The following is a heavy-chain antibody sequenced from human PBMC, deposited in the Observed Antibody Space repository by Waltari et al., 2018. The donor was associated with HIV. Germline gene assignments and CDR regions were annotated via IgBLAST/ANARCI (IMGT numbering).Heavy chain of an antibody. D-gene: IGHD1-26*01. CDR3: AAAGSWLPWFDP. Sequence: QVQLQESGPGLVKPSETLSLTCTVSAGSIRSYYWSWIRQPPGKGLEWIGYIYYSGSTNYNPSLKSRVTISVDTSKNQFSLKLSSVTAADTAVYYCAAAGSWLPWFDPWGQGTLVTVSS. V-gene: IGHV4-59*01. CDR1: AGSIRSYY. J-gene: IGHJ5*02. CDR2: IYYSGST.